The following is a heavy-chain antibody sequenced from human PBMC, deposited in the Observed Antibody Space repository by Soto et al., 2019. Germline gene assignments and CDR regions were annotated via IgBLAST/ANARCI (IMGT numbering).Heavy chain of an antibody. J-gene: IGHJ6*03. CDR1: GDSVSSNSAA. CDR3: ARDHGQWLVPGYYYYYMDV. CDR2: TYYRSKWYN. V-gene: IGHV6-1*01. D-gene: IGHD6-19*01. Sequence: KQSQTLSLTCAISGDSVSSNSAAWNWIRQSPSRGLEWLGRTYYRSKWYNDYAVSVKSRITINPDTSKNQFSLQLNSVTPEDTAVYYCARDHGQWLVPGYYYYYMDVWGKGTTVTVSS.